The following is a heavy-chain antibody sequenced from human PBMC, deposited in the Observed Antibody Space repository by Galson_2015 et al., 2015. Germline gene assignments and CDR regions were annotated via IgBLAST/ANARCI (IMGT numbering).Heavy chain of an antibody. CDR3: ARATYGVIDGWFDP. Sequence: AVKVSCKASGYTFTSYAMHWVRQAPGQRLEWMGWINAGNGNTKYSQKFQGRVTITRDTSASTAYMELSSLRSEDTAVYYCARATYGVIDGWFDPWGQGTLVTVSS. CDR1: GYTFTSYA. D-gene: IGHD4-17*01. V-gene: IGHV1-3*01. CDR2: INAGNGNT. J-gene: IGHJ5*02.